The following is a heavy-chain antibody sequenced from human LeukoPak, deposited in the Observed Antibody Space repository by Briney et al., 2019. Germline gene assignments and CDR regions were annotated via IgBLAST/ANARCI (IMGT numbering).Heavy chain of an antibody. D-gene: IGHD2-21*01. CDR3: ARDGGYCGGDCFNY. Sequence: PSETLSLTCAVSGDSIRSYYWSWIRQPPGKGLEWIGYIYYTGSTNYNPSLKSRVTISIDTSKNQFSLKLSSVTAADTAVYCCARDGGYCGGDCFNYWGQGTLVTVSS. CDR2: IYYTGST. V-gene: IGHV4-59*01. J-gene: IGHJ4*02. CDR1: GDSIRSYY.